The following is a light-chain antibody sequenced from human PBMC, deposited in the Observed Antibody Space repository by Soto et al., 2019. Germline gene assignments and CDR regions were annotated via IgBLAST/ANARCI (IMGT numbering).Light chain of an antibody. J-gene: IGLJ3*02. CDR2: EVS. Sequence: QSVLTQPPSVSGSPGQSVTISCTGTSSDVGGYNRVSWYQQPPGTAPKLMIYEVSNRPSGVPDRFSGSKSGNTASLTISGLQAEDEADYYCSLYTSSSTFVFGGGTKLTVL. CDR3: SLYTSSSTFV. CDR1: SSDVGGYNR. V-gene: IGLV2-18*01.